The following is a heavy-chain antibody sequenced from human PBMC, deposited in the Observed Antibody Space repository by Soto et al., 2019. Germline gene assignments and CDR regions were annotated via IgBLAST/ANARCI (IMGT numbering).Heavy chain of an antibody. CDR3: AKDQYMGIAAAGTVFVY. CDR2: ISGSGGST. D-gene: IGHD6-13*01. CDR1: GFTFSSYA. V-gene: IGHV3-23*01. Sequence: GESLKISCAASGFTFSSYAMSWVRQAPGKGLEWVSAISGSGGSTYYADSVKGRFTISRDNSKNTLYLQMNSLRAEDTAVYYCAKDQYMGIAAAGTVFVYWGQGTLVTVSS. J-gene: IGHJ4*02.